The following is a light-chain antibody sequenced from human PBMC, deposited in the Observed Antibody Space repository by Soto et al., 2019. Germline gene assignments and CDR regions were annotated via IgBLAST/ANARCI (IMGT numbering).Light chain of an antibody. CDR1: QRLLHSNGNIF. CDR3: MQALQTPYT. J-gene: IGKJ2*01. CDR2: LGF. Sequence: EILMTQSPPSLTVTPGEPASISCSSSQRLLHSNGNIFLDWYLQKPGQSPQLLIYLGFNRASGVPDRVSGSAAGTDFTLKISRVEAEDAGVYYCMQALQTPYTFGQGTKVHIX. V-gene: IGKV2-28*01.